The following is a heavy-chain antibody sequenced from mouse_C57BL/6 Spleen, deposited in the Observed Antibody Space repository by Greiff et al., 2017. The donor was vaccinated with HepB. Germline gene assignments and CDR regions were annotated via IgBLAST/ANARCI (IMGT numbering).Heavy chain of an antibody. J-gene: IGHJ4*01. CDR3: ARTVITTVVEGYAMDY. CDR1: GYTFTSYG. Sequence: VQLQQSGAELARPGASVKLSCKASGYTFTSYGISWVKQRTGQGLEWIGEIYPRSGNTYYNEKFKGKATLTADKSSSTAYMELRSLTSEDSAVYFCARTVITTVVEGYAMDYWGQGTSVTVSS. D-gene: IGHD1-1*01. CDR2: IYPRSGNT. V-gene: IGHV1-81*01.